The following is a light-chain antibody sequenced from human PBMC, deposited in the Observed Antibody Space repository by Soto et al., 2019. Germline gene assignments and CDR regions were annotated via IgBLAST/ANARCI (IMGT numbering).Light chain of an antibody. Sequence: VLTQHASVSGSPGQSITISCTGTSSDVGGYKYVSWYQQHPGKAPKLMIYEVSNRPSGVSNRFSGSKSGNTASLTISGLQAEDEADYYCSSYTSSSPCVFGTGTKVTVL. V-gene: IGLV2-14*01. CDR2: EVS. CDR3: SSYTSSSPCV. CDR1: SSDVGGYKY. J-gene: IGLJ1*01.